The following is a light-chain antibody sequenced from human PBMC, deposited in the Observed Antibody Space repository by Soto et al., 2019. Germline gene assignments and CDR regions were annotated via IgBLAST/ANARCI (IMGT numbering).Light chain of an antibody. CDR2: GAS. CDR3: QQYGGSPYT. CDR1: QSVSSSY. Sequence: EIVLTQSPGTLSLSPGERATLSCRASQSVSSSYLVWYQQKPGQAPRLLIYGASSRATGIPGRFSGSGSGTDLTLTISRLEPEDFAVYYCQQYGGSPYTFGQGTKLEIK. J-gene: IGKJ2*01. V-gene: IGKV3-20*01.